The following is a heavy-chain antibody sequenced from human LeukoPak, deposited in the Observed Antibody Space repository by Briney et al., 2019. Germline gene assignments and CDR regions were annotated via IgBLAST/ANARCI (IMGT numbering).Heavy chain of an antibody. CDR3: ARGGSWYFAFDI. D-gene: IGHD6-13*01. V-gene: IGHV4-61*02. Sequence: TLSLTCTVSGGSLSSGSYYWSWIWQPAEKGLEWIGRIYTSGSTNYNPSLKSRVTISVDTSKNQFSLKLSSVTAADTAVYYCARGGSWYFAFDIWGQGTMVTVSS. CDR1: GGSLSSGSYY. J-gene: IGHJ3*02. CDR2: IYTSGST.